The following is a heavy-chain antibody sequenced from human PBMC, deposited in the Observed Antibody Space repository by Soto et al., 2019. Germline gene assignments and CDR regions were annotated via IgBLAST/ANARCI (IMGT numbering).Heavy chain of an antibody. D-gene: IGHD6-13*01. CDR3: ARGGDRYSSSWYAA. CDR2: INSDGSST. Sequence: EVQLVESGGGLVQPGGSLRLSCAASGFTFSSYWMHWVRQAPGKGLVWVSRINSDGSSTNHAYAVKGRFSISRDNAKNPLYLQMNSLRAEDTAVYYCARGGDRYSSSWYAAWGQGTLVTVSS. CDR1: GFTFSSYW. J-gene: IGHJ5*02. V-gene: IGHV3-74*01.